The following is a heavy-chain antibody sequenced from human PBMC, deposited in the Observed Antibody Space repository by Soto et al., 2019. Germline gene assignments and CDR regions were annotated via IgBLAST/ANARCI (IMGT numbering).Heavy chain of an antibody. CDR1: GFTFSSYG. CDR2: ISYDGSNE. Sequence: PGGSLRLSCAASGFTFSSYGMHWVRQAPGKGLEWVAVISYDGSNEYYADSVKGRFTISRDNSKNTLYLQMNSLRAEDTAVYYCAKGGRYYDSSGPWFDPWGQGTLVTVSS. J-gene: IGHJ5*02. V-gene: IGHV3-30*18. D-gene: IGHD3-22*01. CDR3: AKGGRYYDSSGPWFDP.